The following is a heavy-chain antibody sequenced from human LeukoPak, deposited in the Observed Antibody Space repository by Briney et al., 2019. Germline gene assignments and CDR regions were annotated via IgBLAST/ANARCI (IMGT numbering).Heavy chain of an antibody. V-gene: IGHV3-74*01. J-gene: IGHJ4*02. Sequence: GGSLRLSCAASGFTFSTYWMHWVRQAPGKGLVWVSRISGDGTTTSYADSVKGRFTISRDNAKSTLYLKMNSMRAEDAAVYYCARVLYNWNDCLAYWGQGTLVTVSS. D-gene: IGHD1-20*01. CDR1: GFTFSTYW. CDR3: ARVLYNWNDCLAY. CDR2: ISGDGTTT.